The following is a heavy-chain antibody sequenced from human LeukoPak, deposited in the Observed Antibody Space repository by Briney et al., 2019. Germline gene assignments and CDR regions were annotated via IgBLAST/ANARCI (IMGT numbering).Heavy chain of an antibody. CDR1: GYTFTSYG. J-gene: IGHJ4*02. CDR3: ARDVGYTYGYYFDY. CDR2: ISPHNGDT. D-gene: IGHD5-18*01. Sequence: GASVKVSCKASGYTFTSYGISWVRQAPGQGLEWMGWISPHNGDTDYAQNLQGRATMTTDTSTNTAYMELRSLRSDDTAVYYCARDVGYTYGYYFDYWGQGTLVTVSS. V-gene: IGHV1-18*04.